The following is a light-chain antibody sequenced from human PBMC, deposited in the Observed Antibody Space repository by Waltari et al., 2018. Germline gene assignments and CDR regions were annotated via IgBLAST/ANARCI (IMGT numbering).Light chain of an antibody. J-gene: IGKJ4*01. Sequence: IALTQSPGTLSLSPGDRVTLSCRASQSLSSSQLALYQQKPGQAPRLLIYGASSRTTGIPERFSGSGSGTDFTLTISRLEPEDFAVYYCQQYGSSPTTFGGGTKVEIK. V-gene: IGKV3-20*01. CDR1: QSLSSSQ. CDR3: QQYGSSPTT. CDR2: GAS.